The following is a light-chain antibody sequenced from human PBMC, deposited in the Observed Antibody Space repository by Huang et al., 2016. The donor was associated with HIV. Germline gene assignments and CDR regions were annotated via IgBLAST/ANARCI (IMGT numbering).Light chain of an antibody. V-gene: IGKV3-15*01. CDR3: QQYNSWPRT. CDR1: QSVSRN. J-gene: IGKJ3*01. Sequence: EIVMTQSPAILSVSPGERATLSCRASQSVSRNLAWFQQKPGQAPRLLLYDASTRATGIPTRFSGSGSGTDFTLTISSLQSEDFVVYYCQQYNSWPRTFGPGTKVDFK. CDR2: DAS.